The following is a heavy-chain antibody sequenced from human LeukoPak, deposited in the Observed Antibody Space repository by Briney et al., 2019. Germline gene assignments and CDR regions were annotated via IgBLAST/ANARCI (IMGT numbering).Heavy chain of an antibody. CDR1: GYSISSGYY. V-gene: IGHV4-38-2*02. J-gene: IGHJ4*02. Sequence: PSETLSLTCTVSGYSISSGYYWGWIRQPPGKGLEWIGSIYHSGSTYYNPSLKSRVTISVDTSKNQFSLKLSSVTAADTAVYYCARVPNYAPLDYWGQGTLVTVS. D-gene: IGHD3-16*01. CDR2: IYHSGST. CDR3: ARVPNYAPLDY.